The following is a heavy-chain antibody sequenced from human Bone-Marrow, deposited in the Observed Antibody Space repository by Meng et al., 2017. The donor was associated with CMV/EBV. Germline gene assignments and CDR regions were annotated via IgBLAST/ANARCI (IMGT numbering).Heavy chain of an antibody. J-gene: IGHJ4*02. CDR3: ARVNYDFWSGYNY. Sequence: GGSLRLSCAASGFTVSSNYMSWVRQAPGKGLEWVSVIYSGGSTYYADSVKGRFTISRDNSKNTLYLQMNSLRAEDTAVYYCARVNYDFWSGYNYWGQGTRVTGSS. CDR1: GFTVSSNY. V-gene: IGHV3-66*02. CDR2: IYSGGST. D-gene: IGHD3-3*01.